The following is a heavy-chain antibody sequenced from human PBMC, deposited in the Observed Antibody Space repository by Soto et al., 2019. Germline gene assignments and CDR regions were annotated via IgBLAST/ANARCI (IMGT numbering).Heavy chain of an antibody. D-gene: IGHD3-10*01. CDR3: AKDLKRVLLWFGEGYYYGMDV. CDR1: GFTFSSYG. V-gene: IGHV3-30*18. J-gene: IGHJ6*02. CDR2: ISYDGSNK. Sequence: GGSLRLSCAASGFTFSSYGMHWVRQAPGKGLEWVAVISYDGSNKYYADSVKGRFTISRDNSKNTLYLQMNSLRAEDTAVYYCAKDLKRVLLWFGEGYYYGMDVWGQGTTVTVS.